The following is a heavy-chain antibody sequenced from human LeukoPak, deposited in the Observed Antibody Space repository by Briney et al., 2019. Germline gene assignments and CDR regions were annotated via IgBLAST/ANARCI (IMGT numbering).Heavy chain of an antibody. CDR3: ARQTVAARGYGMDV. CDR2: IYYSGST. V-gene: IGHV4-31*03. J-gene: IGHJ6*02. CDR1: GGSIRSGGYY. Sequence: PSQTLSLTCTVSGGSIRSGGYYWSWIRQHPGKGLEWIAYIYYSGSTYYNPSLKSRVTISVDTSKSQFSLKLSSVTAADTAVYYCARQTVAARGYGMDVWGQGSTVTVSS. D-gene: IGHD6-6*01.